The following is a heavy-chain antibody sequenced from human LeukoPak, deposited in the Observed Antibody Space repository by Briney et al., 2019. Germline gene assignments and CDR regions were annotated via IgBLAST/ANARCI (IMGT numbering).Heavy chain of an antibody. J-gene: IGHJ6*02. CDR1: GGSVSSGSYY. CDR3: ARTYYYDSSGYHYEYYYYYGMDV. D-gene: IGHD3-22*01. Sequence: PSETLSLTCTVSGGSVSSGSYYWSWIRQPPGKGLEWIGYIYYSGSTNYNPSLKSRVTISVDTSKNQFSLKLSSVTAADTAVYYCARTYYYDSSGYHYEYYYYYGMDVWGQGTTVTVSS. CDR2: IYYSGST. V-gene: IGHV4-61*01.